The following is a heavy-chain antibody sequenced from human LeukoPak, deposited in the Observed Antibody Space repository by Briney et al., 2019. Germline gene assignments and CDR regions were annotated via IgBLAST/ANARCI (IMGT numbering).Heavy chain of an antibody. D-gene: IGHD3-10*01. J-gene: IGHJ5*02. CDR3: AKDLLFPRFGSES. CDR1: GFTFNKFA. Sequence: TGGSLRLSXAASGFTFNKFALSWVCQSPGKGLEWVSAISINGDGTYYADSVRGRFTISRDNSKNTLYLQMNSLKTEDTAVYYCAKDLLFPRFGSESWGQGTLVTVSS. V-gene: IGHV3-23*01. CDR2: ISINGDGT.